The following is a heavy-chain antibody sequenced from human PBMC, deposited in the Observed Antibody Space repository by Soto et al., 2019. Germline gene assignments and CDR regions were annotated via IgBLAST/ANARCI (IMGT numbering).Heavy chain of an antibody. CDR3: ARESIDFWSGYYQNYFDY. CDR2: IYYSGST. D-gene: IGHD3-3*01. CDR1: GGSISSYY. J-gene: IGHJ4*02. Sequence: PSETLSLTCTVSGGSISSYYWICIRQPPGKGLEWIGYIYYSGSTNYNPSLKIRVTISVDTSKNQFSLKLSSVTAADTAVYYCARESIDFWSGYYQNYFDYWGEGTLVTVSS. V-gene: IGHV4-59*01.